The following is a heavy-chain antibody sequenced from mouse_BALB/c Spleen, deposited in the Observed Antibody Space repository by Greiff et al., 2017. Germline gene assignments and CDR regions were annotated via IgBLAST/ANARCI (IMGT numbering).Heavy chain of an antibody. J-gene: IGHJ1*01. CDR3: AREGKRYFDV. CDR2: INSNGGST. V-gene: IGHV5-6-3*01. CDR1: GFTFSSYG. Sequence: EVMLVESGGGLVQPGGSLKLSCAASGFTFSSYGMSWVRQTPDKRLELVATINSNGGSTYYPDNVKGRFTISRDNAKNTLYLQMSSLKSEDTAMYYCAREGKRYFDVWGAGTTVTVSS.